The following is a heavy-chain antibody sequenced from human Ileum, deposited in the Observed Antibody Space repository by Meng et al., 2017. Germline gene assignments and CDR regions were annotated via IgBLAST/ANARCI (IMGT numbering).Heavy chain of an antibody. J-gene: IGHJ4*02. Sequence: QVQLQQSGPGLVMPSQTLSLSCAISGDSVSSNSAAWNWIRQYPSRGLEWLGRTYYRSKWYNNYAVSVRSRISINPDTSKNQFSLQLNSVTPEDTAVYYCARDGGAAPDYFDYWGQGTLVTVSS. D-gene: IGHD3-16*01. CDR1: GDSVSSNSAA. V-gene: IGHV6-1*01. CDR3: ARDGGAAPDYFDY. CDR2: TYYRSKWYN.